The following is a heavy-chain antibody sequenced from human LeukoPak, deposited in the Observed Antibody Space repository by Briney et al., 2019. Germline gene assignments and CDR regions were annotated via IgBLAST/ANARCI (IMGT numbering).Heavy chain of an antibody. Sequence: PGGSLRLSCAASGFTFDDYAMHWVRQAPGKGLEWVSGISWNSGSIGYADSVKGRFTISRDNAKNSLYLQMNSLRAEDTAVYYCARDPCSGGSCYQGADYWGQGTLVTVSS. CDR1: GFTFDDYA. CDR2: ISWNSGSI. J-gene: IGHJ4*02. CDR3: ARDPCSGGSCYQGADY. D-gene: IGHD2-15*01. V-gene: IGHV3-9*01.